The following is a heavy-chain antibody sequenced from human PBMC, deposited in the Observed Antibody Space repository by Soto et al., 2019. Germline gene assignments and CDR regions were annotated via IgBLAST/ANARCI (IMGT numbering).Heavy chain of an antibody. CDR2: IYHSGST. Sequence: SETLSLTCTVSGGSISSGCYSCNWNQQTPGMGLEWIGYIYHSGSTYYNPSLKSRVTISVDRSKNQFSLKLSSVTAADTAVYYCARVPDRWGQGTLVTVSS. V-gene: IGHV4-30-2*01. CDR1: GGSISSGCYS. J-gene: IGHJ4*01. CDR3: ARVPDR. D-gene: IGHD2-2*01.